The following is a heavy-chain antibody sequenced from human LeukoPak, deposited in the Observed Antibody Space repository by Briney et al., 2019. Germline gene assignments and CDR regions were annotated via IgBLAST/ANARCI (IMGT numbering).Heavy chain of an antibody. CDR2: ISAYNGNT. Sequence: ASVKVSCKASGYTFTTYGISWVRQAPGQGLEWMGWISAYNGNTNYAQKFQGRVTMTTDTSTSTAYMELRSLRSDDTAVYYCARDLRSWSPGGYWGQGTLVTVSS. CDR3: ARDLRSWSPGGY. CDR1: GYTFTTYG. D-gene: IGHD6-13*01. J-gene: IGHJ4*02. V-gene: IGHV1-18*01.